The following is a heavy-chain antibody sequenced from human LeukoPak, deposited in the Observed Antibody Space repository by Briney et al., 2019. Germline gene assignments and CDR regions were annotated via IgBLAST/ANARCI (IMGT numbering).Heavy chain of an antibody. Sequence: HGESLKISCKGSGYIFTDYWIAWVRQMPGKGLEWMGIIHPGDSDTRYSPSFQGQVTFSADKSISTAYLQWSSLRASDTAIYYCARQCCRGASPGFDPWRQGTLVTVSS. CDR1: GYIFTDYW. V-gene: IGHV5-51*01. CDR2: IHPGDSDT. D-gene: IGHD3-10*01. J-gene: IGHJ5*02. CDR3: ARQCCRGASPGFDP.